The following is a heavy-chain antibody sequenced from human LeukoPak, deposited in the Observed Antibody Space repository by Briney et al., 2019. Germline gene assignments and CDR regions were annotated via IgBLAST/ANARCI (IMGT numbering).Heavy chain of an antibody. CDR1: GYTSTSYY. Sequence: ASVKVSCKASGYTSTSYYMHWVRQAPGQGLEWMGIINPSGGSTSCAQKFQGRVTMTRDTSTSTVYMELSSLRSEDTAVYYCARDLAGLRGRRAFDIWGQGTMVTVSS. J-gene: IGHJ3*02. D-gene: IGHD6-19*01. CDR3: ARDLAGLRGRRAFDI. V-gene: IGHV1-46*01. CDR2: INPSGGST.